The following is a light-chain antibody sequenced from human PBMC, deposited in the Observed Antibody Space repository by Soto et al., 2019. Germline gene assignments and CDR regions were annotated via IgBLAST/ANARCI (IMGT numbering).Light chain of an antibody. Sequence: QSALTQPASVSGSPGQSIPVSCTGTSSDIGGHNYVSWSQQYPGKVPKLIIYEVTNRPSGVSNRFSGSKSGNTASLTISGLQAEDEADYYCSSYTSSSTFYVFGTGTKLTVL. V-gene: IGLV2-14*01. J-gene: IGLJ1*01. CDR2: EVT. CDR3: SSYTSSSTFYV. CDR1: SSDIGGHNY.